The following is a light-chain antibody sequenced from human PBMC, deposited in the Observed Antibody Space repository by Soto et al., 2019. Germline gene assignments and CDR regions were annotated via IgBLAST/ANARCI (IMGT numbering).Light chain of an antibody. Sequence: EIVMTQSPATLSVSAGERATLSCRASQSLSSNLAWYQQKPGQAPRLLIYGASTRATGIPARFSGSGYGPEFTLTISILQSEDFAVYYCQHYNYLPRTFRRGTKVEI. CDR2: GAS. CDR3: QHYNYLPRT. V-gene: IGKV3-15*01. J-gene: IGKJ1*01. CDR1: QSLSSN.